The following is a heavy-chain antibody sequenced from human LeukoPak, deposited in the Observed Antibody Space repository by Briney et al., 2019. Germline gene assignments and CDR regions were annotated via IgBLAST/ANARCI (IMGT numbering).Heavy chain of an antibody. J-gene: IGHJ4*02. V-gene: IGHV3-21*01. CDR2: ISSSSSYI. CDR1: GFTVSNYN. D-gene: IGHD6-6*01. CDR3: ARDIGIAARPVFGY. Sequence: NPGGSLRLSCAASGFTVSNYNMNWVRQAPGKGLEWVSSISSSSSYIYYADSVKGRFTISRDNAKNSLYLQMNSLRAEDAAVYYCARDIGIAARPVFGYWGQGTLATVSS.